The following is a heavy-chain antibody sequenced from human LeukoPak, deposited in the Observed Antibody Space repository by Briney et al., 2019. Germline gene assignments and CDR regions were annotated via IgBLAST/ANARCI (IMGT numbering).Heavy chain of an antibody. Sequence: SQTLSLTCTVSGGSISSGDYYWSWLRQPPGKGLEWLGNIYYSGSTYYNPSLKSRVTISVDTSKNQFSLKLSSVTAADTAVYYCARDYDFWSGTRRDAFDIWGQGTMVTVSS. CDR2: IYYSGST. D-gene: IGHD3-3*01. V-gene: IGHV4-30-4*08. J-gene: IGHJ3*02. CDR1: GGSISSGDYY. CDR3: ARDYDFWSGTRRDAFDI.